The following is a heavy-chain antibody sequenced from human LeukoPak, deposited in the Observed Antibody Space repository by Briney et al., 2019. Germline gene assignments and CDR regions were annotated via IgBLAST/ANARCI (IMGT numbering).Heavy chain of an antibody. Sequence: GGSLRLSCAASGFPLSSYSIHWVRQAPGKGLEWVAFIRHDGSDKYYEDSVKGRFTISRDNSKKTVDLQMNSLRAEDTAVYYCAKDKSSFWSVGNWFDPWGQGTLVTVSS. CDR1: GFPLSSYS. CDR2: IRHDGSDK. CDR3: AKDKSSFWSVGNWFDP. D-gene: IGHD3-3*01. J-gene: IGHJ5*02. V-gene: IGHV3-30*02.